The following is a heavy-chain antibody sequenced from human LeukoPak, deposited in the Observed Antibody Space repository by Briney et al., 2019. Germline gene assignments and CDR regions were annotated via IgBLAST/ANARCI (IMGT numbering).Heavy chain of an antibody. CDR2: IKQDGSQR. CDR3: ARRGGSSSRRSPIDY. J-gene: IGHJ4*02. CDR1: GFTFSDYW. Sequence: GGPLRLSCTASGFTFSDYWMTWVRQAPGKGPEWVANIKQDGSQRYYVDSVRGRFTISRDNAKNSLFLQMNGLRAEDTAVYYCARRGGSSSRRSPIDYWGQRTLVTVSS. D-gene: IGHD6-6*01. V-gene: IGHV3-7*01.